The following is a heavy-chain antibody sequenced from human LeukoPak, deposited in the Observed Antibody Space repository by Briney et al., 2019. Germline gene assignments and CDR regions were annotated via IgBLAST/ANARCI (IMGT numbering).Heavy chain of an antibody. V-gene: IGHV4-59*01. J-gene: IGHJ4*02. Sequence: SETLSLTCTVSIGSISNYYWSWIRQPPGKGLEWIGYISYSGSTKYNPSLKSRVTISVDTSKNQFPLKLSSVTAADTAMYYCARDSYNYGSGSLDYWGRGTLVTVSS. CDR1: IGSISNYY. D-gene: IGHD5-18*01. CDR2: ISYSGST. CDR3: ARDSYNYGSGSLDY.